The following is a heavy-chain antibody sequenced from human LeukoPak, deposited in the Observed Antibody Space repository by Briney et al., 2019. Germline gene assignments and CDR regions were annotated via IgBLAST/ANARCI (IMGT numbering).Heavy chain of an antibody. D-gene: IGHD6-19*01. J-gene: IGHJ4*02. CDR3: ARLASSGWSPCYY. Sequence: ASVKVSFKSSGYTFTVYYMHWVRQAPGQGLEWMGWINPYSGATNYAQKFQGRVTMTRDTSISTAYMELSRLRSDDTAVYYCARLASSGWSPCYYWGQGTLVTVSS. CDR2: INPYSGAT. CDR1: GYTFTVYY. V-gene: IGHV1-2*02.